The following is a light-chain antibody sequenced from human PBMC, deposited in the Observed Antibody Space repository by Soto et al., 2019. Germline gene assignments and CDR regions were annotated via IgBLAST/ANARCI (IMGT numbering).Light chain of an antibody. V-gene: IGKV1-39*01. CDR2: YVS. CDR3: QQGYTSSIT. J-gene: IGKJ5*01. Sequence: DIQMTQSPSSLFASVGDRVTITCRASQSIGKHLNWYQQKPGKAPKFLIYYVSNLQSGVPSRFSGSGSGTDFTLTIDSLQPEDFATYYCQQGYTSSITFGQGTRLEIK. CDR1: QSIGKH.